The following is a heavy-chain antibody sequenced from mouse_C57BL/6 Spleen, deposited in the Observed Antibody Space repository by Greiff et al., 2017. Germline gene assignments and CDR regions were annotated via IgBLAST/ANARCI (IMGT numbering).Heavy chain of an antibody. Sequence: QVQLQQSGPELVKPGASVKISCKASGYAFSSSWMNWVKQRPGKGLEWIGRIYPGDGDTNYNGKFKGKATMTAAKSSRTAYMQLSSLTSEDSAVYLCAPYYYVSSYGFDYWGEGTTLTVAS. CDR2: IYPGDGDT. V-gene: IGHV1-82*01. D-gene: IGHD1-1*01. CDR1: GYAFSSSW. CDR3: APYYYVSSYGFDY. J-gene: IGHJ2*01.